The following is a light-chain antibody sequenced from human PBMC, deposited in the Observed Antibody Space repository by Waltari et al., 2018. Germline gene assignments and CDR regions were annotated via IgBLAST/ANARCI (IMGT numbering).Light chain of an antibody. CDR1: TGAVTSGYF. V-gene: IGLV7-43*01. Sequence: QTVVTQEPSLTVSPGGTVTLTCASSTGAVTSGYFPIWFQQKPGQAPRPLIYSTSNQHSWTPARFSGSLLGDKAALTLSGVQPEDEAEYYCLLYHKDAQLWVFGGGTKLTVL. CDR2: STS. CDR3: LLYHKDAQLWV. J-gene: IGLJ3*02.